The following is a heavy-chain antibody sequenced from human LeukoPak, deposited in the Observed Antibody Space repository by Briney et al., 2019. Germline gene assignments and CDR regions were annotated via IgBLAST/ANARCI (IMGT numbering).Heavy chain of an antibody. CDR2: ISGSGGST. Sequence: GGSLRLSCAASGFTFSNYAMSWVRQAPGKGLEWVSAISGSGGSTYYADSVKGRFTISRDNSKNTLYLQMNSLRAEDTAVYYCAKKEWDSSGYPFDYWGQGTLVTVSS. V-gene: IGHV3-23*01. CDR1: GFTFSNYA. J-gene: IGHJ4*02. CDR3: AKKEWDSSGYPFDY. D-gene: IGHD3-22*01.